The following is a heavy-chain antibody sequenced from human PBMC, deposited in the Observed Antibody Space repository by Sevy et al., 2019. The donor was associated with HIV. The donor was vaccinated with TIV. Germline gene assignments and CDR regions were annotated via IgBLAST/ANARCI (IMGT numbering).Heavy chain of an antibody. J-gene: IGHJ4*02. CDR3: ARDLNDYNNYMYSFDY. Sequence: GGSLRLSCAVSGFTFSNYWMYWVRQAPGKGLVWVSRISTDGSSISYEDSVKGRFTISRDNAKNSLFLQMNSLRADDTAVYYCARDLNDYNNYMYSFDYWGQGTLVTVSS. CDR1: GFTFSNYW. D-gene: IGHD4-4*01. V-gene: IGHV3-74*01. CDR2: ISTDGSSI.